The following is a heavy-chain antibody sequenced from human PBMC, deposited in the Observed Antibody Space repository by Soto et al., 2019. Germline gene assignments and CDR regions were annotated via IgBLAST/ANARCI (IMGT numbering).Heavy chain of an antibody. CDR2: IYYSGST. CDR3: ARVRYNWNYVDDWFDP. CDR1: GGSVSSGSYY. V-gene: IGHV4-61*01. J-gene: IGHJ5*02. Sequence: SQTLSLTCTVSGGSVSSGSYYRSWIRQPPGKGLEWIGYIYYSGSTNYNPSLKSRVTISVDTSKNQFSLKLSSVTAADTAVYYCARVRYNWNYVDDWFDPWGQGTLVTVSS. D-gene: IGHD1-7*01.